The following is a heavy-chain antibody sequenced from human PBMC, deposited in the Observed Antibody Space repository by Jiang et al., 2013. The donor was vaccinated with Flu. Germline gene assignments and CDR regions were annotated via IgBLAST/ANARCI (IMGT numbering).Heavy chain of an antibody. CDR2: ITINSNYI. CDR1: GFTFSSYT. V-gene: IGHV3-21*01. J-gene: IGHJ4*02. CDR3: ARDPNVGAPFDS. D-gene: IGHD1-26*01. Sequence: VQLLESGGGVVQPGRSLRLSCAASGFTFSSYTMNWVRQAPGEGLEWVSSITINSNYIYYTDSVKGRFTISRDNAKNSLFLQMNSLRAEDTAVYYCARDPNVGAPFDSWGQGTLVTVSS.